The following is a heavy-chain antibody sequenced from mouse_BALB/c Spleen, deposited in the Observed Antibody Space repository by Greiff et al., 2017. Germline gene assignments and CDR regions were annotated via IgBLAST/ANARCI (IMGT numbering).Heavy chain of an antibody. D-gene: IGHD1-1*01. Sequence: EVQRVESGGGLVQPGGSRKLSCAASGFTFSSFGMHWVRQAPEKGLEWVAYISSGSSTIYYADTVKGRFTISRDNPKNTLFLQMTSLRSEDTAMYYCARYRDGSSYEDAMDYWGQGTSVTVSS. CDR2: ISSGSSTI. CDR1: GFTFSSFG. J-gene: IGHJ4*01. V-gene: IGHV5-17*02. CDR3: ARYRDGSSYEDAMDY.